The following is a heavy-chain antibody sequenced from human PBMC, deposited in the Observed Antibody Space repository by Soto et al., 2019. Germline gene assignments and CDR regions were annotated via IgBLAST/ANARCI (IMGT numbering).Heavy chain of an antibody. CDR1: GYTFSDYY. CDR2: INPNSGGT. D-gene: IGHD1-1*01. Sequence: QVQLVQSGAEVRKPGASVKVSRKASGYTFSDYYIHWVRQAPGQGLEWMGWINPNSGGTKYAPKFQGGVTMTRDTSITTAYMELRRLRSGDTAVYYCAREPATAKPEGVDFWGQGTLVTVSS. CDR3: AREPATAKPEGVDF. V-gene: IGHV1-2*02. J-gene: IGHJ4*02.